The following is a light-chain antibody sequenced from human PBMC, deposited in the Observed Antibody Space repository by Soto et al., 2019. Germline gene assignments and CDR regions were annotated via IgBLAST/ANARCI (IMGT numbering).Light chain of an antibody. CDR2: ENN. J-gene: IGLJ1*01. CDR3: GTWDSCLGASGV. CDR1: SSNIGNNY. V-gene: IGLV1-51*02. Sequence: QSVLTQPPSVSAAPGQTVTISCSGSSSNIGNNYVSWYQQLPGTAPTLLIYENNKRPSGIPDRFSGSKSGTSATLGITGLQTGDEADYYCGTWDSCLGASGVFGTGTKLTVL.